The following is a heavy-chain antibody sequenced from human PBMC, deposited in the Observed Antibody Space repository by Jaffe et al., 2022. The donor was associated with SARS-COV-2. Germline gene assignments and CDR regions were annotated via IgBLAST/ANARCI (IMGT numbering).Heavy chain of an antibody. CDR3: ARGPYYDFWSGRQNWFDP. D-gene: IGHD3-3*01. J-gene: IGHJ5*02. CDR1: GYTFTSYD. CDR2: MNPNSGNT. Sequence: QVQLVQSGAEVKKPGASVKVSCKASGYTFTSYDINWVRQATGQGLEWMGWMNPNSGNTGYAQKFQGRVTMTRNTSISTAYMELSSLRSEDTAVYYCARGPYYDFWSGRQNWFDPWGQGTLVTVSS. V-gene: IGHV1-8*01.